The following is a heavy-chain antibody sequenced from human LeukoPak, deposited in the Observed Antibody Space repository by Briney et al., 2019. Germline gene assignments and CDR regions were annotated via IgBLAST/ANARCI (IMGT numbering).Heavy chain of an antibody. CDR1: VGSISSSSYY. V-gene: IGHV4-39*01. CDR3: ARQRYCSSTSCYRFDP. CDR2: MYNSGGA. Sequence: SETLSLTCTVSVGSISSSSYYCGWIRQPPGKGLGWIGSMYNSGGAYNNPSLKSRATISVDTSKNQFSLKLSSVPAADTAVYCCARQRYCSSTSCYRFDPWGQGTLVTVSS. D-gene: IGHD2-2*01. J-gene: IGHJ5*02.